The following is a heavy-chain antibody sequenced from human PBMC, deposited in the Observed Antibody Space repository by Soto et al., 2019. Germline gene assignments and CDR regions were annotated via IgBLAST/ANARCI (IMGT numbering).Heavy chain of an antibody. J-gene: IGHJ6*02. CDR2: ISYDGSNK. CDR1: GFTFSSYG. CDR3: VGYSYGYWDYGMDV. Sequence: GGSLRLSCAASGFTFSSYGMHWVRQAPGKGLEWVAVISYDGSNKYYADSVKGRFTISRDNSKNTLYLQMNSLRAEDTAVYYCVGYSYGYWDYGMDVWGQGTTVTVSS. D-gene: IGHD5-18*01. V-gene: IGHV3-30*03.